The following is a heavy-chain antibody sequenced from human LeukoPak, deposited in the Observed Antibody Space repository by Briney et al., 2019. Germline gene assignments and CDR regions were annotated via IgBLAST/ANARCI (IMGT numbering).Heavy chain of an antibody. V-gene: IGHV4-4*02. D-gene: IGHD3-10*01. CDR1: GGSISSSNW. CDR2: IYHSGST. J-gene: IGHJ4*02. CDR3: ARSVYYGSVNGFDY. Sequence: SETLSLTCAVSGGSISSSNWWSWVRQPPGKGLEWIGEIYHSGSTNYNPSLKSQVTISVDKSKNQFSLKLSSVTAADTAVYYCARSVYYGSVNGFDYWGQGTLVTVSS.